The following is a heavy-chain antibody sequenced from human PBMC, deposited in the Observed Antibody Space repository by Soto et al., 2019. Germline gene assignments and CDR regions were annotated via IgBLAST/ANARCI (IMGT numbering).Heavy chain of an antibody. V-gene: IGHV3-73*01. CDR3: TRQVEYSSGWRYYYYYYGMDV. J-gene: IGHJ6*02. Sequence: GGSLRLSCAASGFTFSGSAMHWVRQASGKGLEWVGRIRSKANSYATAYAASVKGRFTISRDDSKNTAYLQMNSLKTEDTAVYYCTRQVEYSSGWRYYYYYYGMDVWGQGTTVTVSS. D-gene: IGHD6-19*01. CDR2: IRSKANSYAT. CDR1: GFTFSGSA.